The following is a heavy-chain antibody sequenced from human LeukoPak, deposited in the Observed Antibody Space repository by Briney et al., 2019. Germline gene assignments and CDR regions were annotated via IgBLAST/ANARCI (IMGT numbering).Heavy chain of an antibody. V-gene: IGHV3-30*01. Sequence: PGRSLRLSCAASGFTFSSFAVHWVRQAPGKGLEWVAVMSYNGSNEYYADSVKGRFTVSRDNSKSTLYLQINSLRAEDTAVYYCARGIGYGFFDYWGQGTLVTVSS. CDR1: GFTFSSFA. D-gene: IGHD4-17*01. J-gene: IGHJ4*02. CDR2: MSYNGSNE. CDR3: ARGIGYGFFDY.